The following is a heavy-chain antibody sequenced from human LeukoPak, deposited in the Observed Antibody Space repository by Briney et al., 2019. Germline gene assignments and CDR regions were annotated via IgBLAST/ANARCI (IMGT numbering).Heavy chain of an antibody. CDR2: IRYDGSNK. CDR3: AKSRYYFDY. J-gene: IGHJ4*02. CDR1: GFIFSNSA. V-gene: IGHV3-30*02. Sequence: GGSLRLSCAASGFIFSNSAMNWVRQAPGKGLEWVAFIRYDGSNKYYADSVKGRFTISRDNSKNTLYLQMNSLRAEDTAVYYCAKSRYYFDYWGQGTLVTVSS.